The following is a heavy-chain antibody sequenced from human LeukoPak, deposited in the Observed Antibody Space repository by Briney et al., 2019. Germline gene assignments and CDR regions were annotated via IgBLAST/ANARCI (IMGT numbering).Heavy chain of an antibody. J-gene: IGHJ6*02. D-gene: IGHD5-18*01. CDR1: GGSFSGYY. CDR2: INHSGST. V-gene: IGHV4-34*01. CDR3: ARWTRGYSYNYYGMDV. Sequence: SETLSLTCAVYGGSFSGYYWSWIRQSPGKGLEWIGEINHSGSTNYNPSLKGRVTISVDTSKNQSSLKLSSVTAADTAVYYCARWTRGYSYNYYGMDVWGQGTTVTVSS.